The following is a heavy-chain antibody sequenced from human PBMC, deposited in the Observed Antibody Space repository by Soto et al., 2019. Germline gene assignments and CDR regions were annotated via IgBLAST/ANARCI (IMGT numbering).Heavy chain of an antibody. Sequence: SETLSLTCTVSSDSISSDKWWSWVRQPPGKGLEWIGEIYRSGTTNYNPSLTSRAAMSVDRSKNQFSLTLTSVTAADTAVYYCAAGYCSGGSCYGALWFDPWGQGTLVTVSS. CDR3: AAGYCSGGSCYGALWFDP. V-gene: IGHV4-4*02. CDR1: SDSISSDKW. J-gene: IGHJ5*02. CDR2: IYRSGTT. D-gene: IGHD2-15*01.